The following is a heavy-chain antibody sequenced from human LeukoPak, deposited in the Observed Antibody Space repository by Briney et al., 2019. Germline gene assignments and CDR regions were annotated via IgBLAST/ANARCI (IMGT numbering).Heavy chain of an antibody. CDR1: GFIFSNAW. CDR2: IKGKTDGETT. J-gene: IGHJ4*02. V-gene: IGHV3-15*01. D-gene: IGHD5-12*01. Sequence: GGSLRLSCAASGFIFSNAWMNWVRQAPGKGLEWVGRIKGKTDGETTDYAAPVKGRFTISRDDSENTLYLQMNSLESEDTALYYCITGARGLDYWGRGILVTVSS. CDR3: ITGARGLDY.